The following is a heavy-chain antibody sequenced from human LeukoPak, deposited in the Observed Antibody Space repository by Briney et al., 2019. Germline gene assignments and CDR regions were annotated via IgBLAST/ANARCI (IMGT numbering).Heavy chain of an antibody. J-gene: IGHJ6*03. CDR2: INPNSGGT. CDR3: ARDQIGDYSNYPDDWYMDV. D-gene: IGHD4-11*01. V-gene: IGHV1-2*02. Sequence: ASVKVSCKASGYTFTGYYMHWVRQAPGQGLEWMGWINPNSGGTNYAQKFQGRVTMTRDTSISTAYMELSRLRSDDTAVYYCARDQIGDYSNYPDDWYMDVWGKGTTVTVSS. CDR1: GYTFTGYY.